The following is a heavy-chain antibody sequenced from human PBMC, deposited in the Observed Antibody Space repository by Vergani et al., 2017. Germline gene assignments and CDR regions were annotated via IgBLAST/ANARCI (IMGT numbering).Heavy chain of an antibody. CDR2: IYDSRNN. J-gene: IGHJ3*02. CDR1: GMSISNNNYY. D-gene: IGHD6-6*01. CDR3: ARHLRQLARNDVFDI. Sequence: QLQLQESGPRLVKPSETLSLTCSLSGMSISNNNYYWGWIRQPPGKGLEWIGSIYDSRNNNYSPSLKSRVSISVDTSKNQFSLNLTTVTAADTAVYYCARHLRQLARNDVFDIWGHETLVTVSS. V-gene: IGHV4-39*01.